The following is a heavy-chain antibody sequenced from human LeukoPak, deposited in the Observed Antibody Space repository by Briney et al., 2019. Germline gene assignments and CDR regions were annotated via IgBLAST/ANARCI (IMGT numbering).Heavy chain of an antibody. D-gene: IGHD3-3*01. Sequence: PGGSLRLSCAASGFTFSTYEMDWVRQAPGKGLEWVSYISSSGGTIYYADSVKGRFTISRDNAKNSLYLQMNSLRAEDTAVYYCARDRGYDFWSGLFDYWGQGTLVTVSS. CDR2: ISSSGGTI. CDR3: ARDRGYDFWSGLFDY. V-gene: IGHV3-48*03. CDR1: GFTFSTYE. J-gene: IGHJ4*02.